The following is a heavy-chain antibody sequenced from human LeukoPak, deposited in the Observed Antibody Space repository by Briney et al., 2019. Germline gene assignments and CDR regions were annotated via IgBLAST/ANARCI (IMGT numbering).Heavy chain of an antibody. CDR2: ISGSAVFT. CDR1: GFTFSSYA. CDR3: ATRGYSYEFDY. V-gene: IGHV3-23*01. Sequence: GGSLRLSCAASGFTFSSYAMSWVRQAPGKGLDWVSGISGSAVFTYYADSVKGRFTISRDNSKNTLYLQMNSLRAEDTAVYYCATRGYSYEFDYWGQGTLVTVSS. J-gene: IGHJ4*02. D-gene: IGHD5-18*01.